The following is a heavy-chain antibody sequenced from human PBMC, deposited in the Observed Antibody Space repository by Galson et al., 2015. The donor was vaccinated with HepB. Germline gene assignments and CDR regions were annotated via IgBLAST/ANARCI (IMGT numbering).Heavy chain of an antibody. J-gene: IGHJ4*02. Sequence: SLRLSCAASGFNFSSYSMNWVRQAPGKGLEWVSSISSSSSYIYYADSVKGRFTISRDNAKNSLYLQMNSRRAEDTAVYYCARERDGDYFDYWGQGTLVTVSS. V-gene: IGHV3-21*01. CDR1: GFNFSSYS. CDR3: ARERDGDYFDY. CDR2: ISSSSSYI. D-gene: IGHD4-17*01.